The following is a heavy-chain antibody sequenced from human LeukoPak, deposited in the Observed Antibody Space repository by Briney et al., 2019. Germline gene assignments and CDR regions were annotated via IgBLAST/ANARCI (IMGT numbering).Heavy chain of an antibody. V-gene: IGHV3-21*01. J-gene: IGHJ4*02. CDR1: GFTFSSYS. CDR3: ARASKAVYYDFWGGRYYFDY. D-gene: IGHD3-3*01. Sequence: GGSLRLSCAASGFTFSSYSMNWVRQAPGKGLEWVSSISSSSSYIYYADSVKGRFTISRDNAKNSLYLQMNSLRAEDTAVYYCARASKAVYYDFWGGRYYFDYWGQGTLVTVSS. CDR2: ISSSSSYI.